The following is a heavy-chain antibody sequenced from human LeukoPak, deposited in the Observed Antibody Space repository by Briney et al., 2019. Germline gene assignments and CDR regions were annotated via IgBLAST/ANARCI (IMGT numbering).Heavy chain of an antibody. CDR3: AVGSGSSTPDNWFDP. CDR1: GGSFSGYY. V-gene: IGHV4-34*01. Sequence: SETLSLTCAVYGGSFSGYYWSWIRQPPGKGLEWIGEINHSGSTNYNPSLKSRVTISLDTSKNQFSLKLSSVTAADTAVYYCAVGSGSSTPDNWFDPWGQGTLVTVSS. J-gene: IGHJ5*02. CDR2: INHSGST. D-gene: IGHD3-10*01.